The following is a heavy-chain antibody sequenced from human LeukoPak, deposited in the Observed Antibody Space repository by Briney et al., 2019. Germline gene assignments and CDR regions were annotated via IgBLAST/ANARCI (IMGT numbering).Heavy chain of an antibody. CDR2: INWNGGST. CDR3: ARDFRASYYYYYYGMDV. J-gene: IGHJ6*02. CDR1: GFTFDDYG. V-gene: IGHV3-20*01. Sequence: GGSLRLSRAASGFTFDDYGMSWVRQAPGKGLEWVSGINWNGGSTGYADSVKGRFTISRDNAKNSLYLQMNSLRAEDTALYHCARDFRASYYYYYYGMDVWGQGTTVTVSS.